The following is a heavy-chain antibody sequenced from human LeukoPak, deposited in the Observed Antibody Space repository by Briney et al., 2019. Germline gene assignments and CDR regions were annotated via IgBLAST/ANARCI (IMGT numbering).Heavy chain of an antibody. D-gene: IGHD3-22*01. Sequence: SVKVSCKASGGTFSSYAISWVRQAPGQGLEWMGRIIPILGIANYAQKFQGRVTITADKSTSTAYMELSSLRSEDTAVYYCARGPLGLVVVALFDIWGQGTMVTVSS. CDR2: IIPILGIA. J-gene: IGHJ3*02. CDR3: ARGPLGLVVVALFDI. CDR1: GGTFSSYA. V-gene: IGHV1-69*04.